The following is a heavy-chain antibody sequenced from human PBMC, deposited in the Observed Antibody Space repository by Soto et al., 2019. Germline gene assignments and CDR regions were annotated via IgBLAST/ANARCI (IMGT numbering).Heavy chain of an antibody. CDR1: GGTFSSYA. V-gene: IGHV1-69*10. J-gene: IGHJ6*02. Sequence: ASVKVSCKASGGTFSSYAISWVRQAPGQGLEWMGGIIPILGIANYAQKFQGRVTITADKSTSTAYMELSSLRSEDTAVYYCATHRKGPKREIGLHGSGSYYYYGMDVLGQGTTVTVSS. D-gene: IGHD3-10*01. CDR3: ATHRKGPKREIGLHGSGSYYYYGMDV. CDR2: IIPILGIA.